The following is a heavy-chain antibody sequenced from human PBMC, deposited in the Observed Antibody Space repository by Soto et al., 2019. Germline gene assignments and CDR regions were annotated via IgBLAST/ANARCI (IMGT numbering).Heavy chain of an antibody. V-gene: IGHV4-59*08. J-gene: IGHJ5*02. CDR1: GDSTIYYY. CDR2: VYHSWST. D-gene: IGHD2-2*02. Sequence: SETLSLTCTVSGDSTIYYYWSWIRVAPVKGLELIGSVYHSWSTNXXPSLKSRXXILRYSSKAQXSLKLXSATAADTAVYYCAIGYMDWLDPWVQGTLVTVSS. CDR3: AIGYMDWLDP.